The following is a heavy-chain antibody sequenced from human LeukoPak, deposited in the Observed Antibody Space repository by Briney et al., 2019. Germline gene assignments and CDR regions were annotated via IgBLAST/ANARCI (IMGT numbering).Heavy chain of an antibody. V-gene: IGHV1-18*01. CDR2: ISPYNGNT. D-gene: IGHD2-2*02. Sequence: ASVKVSCKASGYTFTSYGISWVRQAPGQGLEWMGWISPYNGNTHYAQKLQGRVTMTTDTSTSAAYMELRSLRSDDTAVYYCARVTGGRYCSTTSCYMRGWFDPWGQGTLVTVSS. CDR1: GYTFTSYG. J-gene: IGHJ5*02. CDR3: ARVTGGRYCSTTSCYMRGWFDP.